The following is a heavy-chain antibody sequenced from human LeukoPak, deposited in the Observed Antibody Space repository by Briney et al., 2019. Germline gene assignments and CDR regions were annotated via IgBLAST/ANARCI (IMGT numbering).Heavy chain of an antibody. J-gene: IGHJ5*02. Sequence: PSETLSLTCDVSGYSINGFYYWGWIRQPPGKGLEWIGYVYHSGNTYYNPSLRSRVTISVDTSRNQFSLNLSSVTAADTAVYYCAKVGTTGIDNWFDPWGQGTLVTVSS. V-gene: IGHV4-38-2*01. CDR3: AKVGTTGIDNWFDP. CDR1: GYSINGFYY. CDR2: VYHSGNT. D-gene: IGHD1-1*01.